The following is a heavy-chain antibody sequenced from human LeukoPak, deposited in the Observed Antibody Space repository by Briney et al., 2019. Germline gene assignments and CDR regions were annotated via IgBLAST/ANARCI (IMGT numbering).Heavy chain of an antibody. CDR2: ISSSGSTI. CDR3: AKGYNCNYLGAFDM. J-gene: IGHJ3*02. D-gene: IGHD1-7*01. CDR1: GFTFSSYE. Sequence: PGGSLRLSCAASGFTFSSYEMNWVRQAPGKGLEWVSYISSSGSTIYYADSVKGRFTISRDNAKNSLYLQMNSLRAEDTAVYYCAKGYNCNYLGAFDMWGQGTMVTVSS. V-gene: IGHV3-48*03.